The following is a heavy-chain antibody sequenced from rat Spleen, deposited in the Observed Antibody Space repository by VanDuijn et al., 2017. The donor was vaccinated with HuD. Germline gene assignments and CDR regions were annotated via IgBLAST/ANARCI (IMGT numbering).Heavy chain of an antibody. CDR3: ARGGYNYDGYYRDY. CDR2: IWGDGST. V-gene: IGHV2-15*01. J-gene: IGHJ2*01. Sequence: QVQLRESGPGLVQPSETLSLTCTVSGFSLTSYSVSWVRQPSGKGPEWMGGIWGDGSTDYNSTVKSRLSISRDPSKSQVFLKMNSLQTDDTAMYFCARGGYNYDGYYRDYWGQGVMVTVSS. CDR1: GFSLTSYS. D-gene: IGHD1-12*03.